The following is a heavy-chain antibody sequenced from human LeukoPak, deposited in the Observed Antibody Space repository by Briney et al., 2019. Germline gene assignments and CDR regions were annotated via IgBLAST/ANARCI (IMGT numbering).Heavy chain of an antibody. J-gene: IGHJ4*02. CDR1: GFTFSSYA. Sequence: PGGSLRLSCAASGFTFSSYAMQWVRQAPGKGLEWVAVISYDGSNKYYADSVKGRFTISRDNSKNTLYLQMNSLRAEDTAVYYCAREPNYYDSSGYYPGSLSFDYWGQGTLVTVSS. CDR2: ISYDGSNK. CDR3: AREPNYYDSSGYYPGSLSFDY. V-gene: IGHV3-30*04. D-gene: IGHD3-22*01.